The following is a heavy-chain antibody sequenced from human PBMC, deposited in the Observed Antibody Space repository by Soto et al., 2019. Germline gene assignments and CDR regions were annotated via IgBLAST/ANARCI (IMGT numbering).Heavy chain of an antibody. CDR3: ARGWGHTSGDSEY. J-gene: IGHJ4*02. CDR1: GYTFSNYA. CDR2: ISASNGDT. Sequence: QVQLVQSGAEVRKPGASLRVSCRTFGYTFSNYAINWVRQAPGQGLEWMGRISASNGDTDYAPKFQGKVTLTTDTSTSTAYMEVRSLRSDDTAVYYCARGWGHTSGDSEYWGQGTLVTVSS. D-gene: IGHD6-19*01. V-gene: IGHV1-18*01.